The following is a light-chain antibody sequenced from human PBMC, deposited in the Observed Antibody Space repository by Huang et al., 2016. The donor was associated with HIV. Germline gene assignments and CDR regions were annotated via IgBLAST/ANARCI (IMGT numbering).Light chain of an antibody. J-gene: IGKJ4*01. Sequence: DIQMTQSPSSLSASVGDRVTITCRASQSISTYLSWYQQKPGKAPKLLIHAASTLHSGVPSRLSGSGSGTDFTLTISSLQPEDFATYYCQQSDSTPLTFGGGTKVENK. CDR1: QSISTY. V-gene: IGKV1-39*01. CDR2: AAS. CDR3: QQSDSTPLT.